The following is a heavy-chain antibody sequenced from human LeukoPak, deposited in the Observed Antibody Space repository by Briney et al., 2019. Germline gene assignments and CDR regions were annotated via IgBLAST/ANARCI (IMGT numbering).Heavy chain of an antibody. V-gene: IGHV3-48*03. D-gene: IGHD6-19*01. J-gene: IGHJ4*02. CDR1: GFTFSTYE. CDR2: ISRSGATT. CDR3: ARDTSGWYMDY. Sequence: GGSLRLSCTASGFTFSTYEFQWVRQAPGKGLEWVAFISRSGATTYYADSVKGRFTISRDSAKNSLYLQINNLRAEDTAVYYCARDTSGWYMDYWGQGTLVTVSS.